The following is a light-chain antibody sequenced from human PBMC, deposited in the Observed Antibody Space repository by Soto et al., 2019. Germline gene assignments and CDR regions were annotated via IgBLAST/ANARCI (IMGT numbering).Light chain of an antibody. Sequence: EIVLTQSPATLSLSPGERATLSCRASQSVSSYLAWYQQKPGQAPRLLIYDAPNRATGIPARFRGSGSGTDFTFTIGSIEPEDFAVYYCQQRSNWPRGTFGQGTKLEIK. CDR2: DAP. V-gene: IGKV3-11*01. J-gene: IGKJ2*02. CDR3: QQRSNWPRGT. CDR1: QSVSSY.